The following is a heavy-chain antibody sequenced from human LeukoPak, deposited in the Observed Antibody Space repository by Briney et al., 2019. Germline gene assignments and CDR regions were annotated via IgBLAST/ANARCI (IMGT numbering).Heavy chain of an antibody. D-gene: IGHD6-13*01. J-gene: IGHJ4*02. V-gene: IGHV3-11*04. CDR2: ISSSGSTI. CDR3: ARSLEAGYSSSWYWGY. Sequence: GGSLRLSCAASGFTLSDYYMSWIRQAPGKGLEWVSYISSSGSTIYYADSVKGRFTISRDNAKNSLYLQMNSLRAEDTAVYYCARSLEAGYSSSWYWGYWGQGTLVTVSS. CDR1: GFTLSDYY.